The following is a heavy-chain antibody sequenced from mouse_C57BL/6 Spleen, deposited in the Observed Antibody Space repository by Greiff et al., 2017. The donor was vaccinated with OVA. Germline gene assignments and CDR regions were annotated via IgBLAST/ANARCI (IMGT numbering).Heavy chain of an antibody. J-gene: IGHJ4*01. CDR1: GYTFTDYE. V-gene: IGHV1-15*01. CDR2: IDPETGGT. CDR3: TRSQVSYAMDY. Sequence: VQLQQSGAELVRPGASVTLSCKASGYTFTDYEMHWVKQTPVHGLEWIGAIDPETGGTAYNQKFKGKAKLTADKSSSTAYMELRSLTSEDSAVYYCTRSQVSYAMDYWGQGTSVTVSS.